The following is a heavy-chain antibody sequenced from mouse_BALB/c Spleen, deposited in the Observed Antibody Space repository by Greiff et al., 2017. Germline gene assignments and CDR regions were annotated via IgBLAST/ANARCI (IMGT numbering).Heavy chain of an antibody. V-gene: IGHV1-5*01. Sequence: EVQLQQSGTVLARPGASVKMSCKASGYTFTSYWMHWVKQRPGQGLEWIGAIYPGNSDTSYNQKFKGKAKLTAVTSTSTAYMELSSLTNEDSAVYYCTRGLFAITTVVAKDYYAMDYWGQGTSVTVSS. CDR2: IYPGNSDT. D-gene: IGHD1-1*01. J-gene: IGHJ4*01. CDR3: TRGLFAITTVVAKDYYAMDY. CDR1: GYTFTSYW.